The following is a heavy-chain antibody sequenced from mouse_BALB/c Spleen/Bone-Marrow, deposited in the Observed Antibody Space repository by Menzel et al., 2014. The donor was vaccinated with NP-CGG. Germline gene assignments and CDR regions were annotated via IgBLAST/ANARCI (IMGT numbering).Heavy chain of an antibody. J-gene: IGHJ3*01. Sequence: EVKVVESGPVLVKPSQSLSLTCTVTAYSITSGYGWHWIRQFPGNKLEWMGCIHYSGTTHYNPSLKSRISITRDTSKNQFFLQLNYVTTEDTATYNCAREARTTARFAYWGQGTLVTVSA. CDR2: IHYSGTT. D-gene: IGHD1-2*01. V-gene: IGHV3-1*02. CDR3: AREARTTARFAY. CDR1: AYSITSGYG.